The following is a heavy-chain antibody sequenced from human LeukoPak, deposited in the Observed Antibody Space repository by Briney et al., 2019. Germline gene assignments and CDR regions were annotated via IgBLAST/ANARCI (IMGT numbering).Heavy chain of an antibody. CDR3: AKLNSGSSSPLDY. D-gene: IGHD1-26*01. V-gene: IGHV3-30*18. CDR1: GFTFSSYG. CDR2: ISYDGSNK. J-gene: IGHJ4*02. Sequence: GGSLRLSCAASGFTFSSYGMHWVRQAPGKGLEWVAVISYDGSNKYYADSVKGRFTISRDNSKNTLYLQMNSLRAEDTAVYYCAKLNSGSSSPLDYRGQGTLVTVSS.